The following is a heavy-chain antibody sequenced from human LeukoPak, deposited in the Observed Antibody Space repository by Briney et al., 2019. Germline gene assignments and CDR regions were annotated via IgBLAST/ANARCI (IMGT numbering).Heavy chain of an antibody. D-gene: IGHD1-26*01. J-gene: IGHJ3*02. Sequence: SGGSLRLSCAASGFTFSTYSMNWVRQAPGKGLEWVSSISSSSTYIYCAESVKGRFTISRDDAKNSLYLQMNSLRAEDTAVYYCARGPQLHDAFDIWGQGTMVTVSS. V-gene: IGHV3-21*01. CDR1: GFTFSTYS. CDR2: ISSSSTYI. CDR3: ARGPQLHDAFDI.